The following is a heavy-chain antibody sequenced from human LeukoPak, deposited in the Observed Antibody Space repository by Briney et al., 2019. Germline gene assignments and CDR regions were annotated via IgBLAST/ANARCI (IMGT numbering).Heavy chain of an antibody. V-gene: IGHV3-48*03. Sequence: GGSLRLSCAASGFTFSSFEMNWVRQAPGKGLEWVSYISSSGSTIHYADSVKGRFTISRDNAKNSVYLQMNSLRGEDTAVYYCATTLGRSDILWFGGLSRGQGTLVTVSS. CDR3: ATTLGRSDILWFGGLS. D-gene: IGHD3-10*01. CDR1: GFTFSSFE. J-gene: IGHJ4*02. CDR2: ISSSGSTI.